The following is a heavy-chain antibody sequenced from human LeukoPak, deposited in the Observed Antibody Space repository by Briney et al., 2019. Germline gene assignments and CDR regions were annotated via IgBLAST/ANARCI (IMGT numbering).Heavy chain of an antibody. D-gene: IGHD3-3*01. V-gene: IGHV3-23*01. CDR2: ISGSGGST. J-gene: IGHJ4*02. CDR1: GFTFSSYA. CDR3: ARDSPYYDFWSGYSRPLDY. Sequence: PGGSLRLSCAASGFTFSSYALSWVRQAPGKGLEWVSAISGSGGSTYYADSVKGRFTISRDNSKNTLYLQMNSLRADDTAVYYCARDSPYYDFWSGYSRPLDYWGQGTLVTVSS.